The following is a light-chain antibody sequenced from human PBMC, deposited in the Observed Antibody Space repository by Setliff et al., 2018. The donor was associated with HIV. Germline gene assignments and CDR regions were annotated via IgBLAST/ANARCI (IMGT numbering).Light chain of an antibody. J-gene: IGLJ1*01. CDR2: AVT. CDR3: SSYTSSSPYV. CDR1: SSDIGGYNF. Sequence: QSVLTQPASVSGSPGQSITISCTGTSSDIGGYNFVSWYQHHPGKAPKLMIYAVTNRPSGVSNRFSGSKSGNTASLTISGLQADDEADYYCSSYTSSSPYVFGTGTKVTVL. V-gene: IGLV2-14*01.